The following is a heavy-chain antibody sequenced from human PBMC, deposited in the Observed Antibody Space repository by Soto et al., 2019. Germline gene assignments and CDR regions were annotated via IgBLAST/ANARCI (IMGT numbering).Heavy chain of an antibody. V-gene: IGHV3-21*01. Sequence: GVSLRLSCAASGFTFSSYSMNWVRQAPGKGLEWVSSISSSSSYIYYADSVKGRFTISRDNAKNSLYLQMNSLRAEDTAVYYCARDGEGDYYYYMDVWGKGTTVTVS. J-gene: IGHJ6*03. CDR3: ARDGEGDYYYYMDV. CDR1: GFTFSSYS. D-gene: IGHD7-27*01. CDR2: ISSSSSYI.